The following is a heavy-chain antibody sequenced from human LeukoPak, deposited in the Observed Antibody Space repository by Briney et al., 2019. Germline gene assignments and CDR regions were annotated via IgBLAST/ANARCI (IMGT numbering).Heavy chain of an antibody. Sequence: SETLSLTCTVSGGSISSYYWGWIRQPAGKGLEWIGRIYTSGSTNYNPSLKSRVTMSVDTSKNQFSLKLSSVTAADTAVYYCARITYCSSTSCTYYFDYWGQGTLVTVSS. CDR2: IYTSGST. J-gene: IGHJ4*02. CDR1: GGSISSYY. CDR3: ARITYCSSTSCTYYFDY. V-gene: IGHV4-4*07. D-gene: IGHD2-2*01.